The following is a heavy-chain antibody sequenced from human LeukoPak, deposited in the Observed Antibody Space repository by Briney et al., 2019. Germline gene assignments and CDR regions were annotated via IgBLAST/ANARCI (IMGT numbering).Heavy chain of an antibody. V-gene: IGHV3-7*01. CDR1: GFTFSDYW. D-gene: IGHD3-22*01. CDR2: IKQDGSEK. Sequence: GGSLRLSCIASGFTFSDYWMTWGRQAPGKGLESVANIKQDGSEKNYVDSVKGRFTISRDNAKNSLYLQMNSLRAEDTAVYYCARDRRHYSDSRDVLDIWGQGTMVTVSS. CDR3: ARDRRHYSDSRDVLDI. J-gene: IGHJ3*02.